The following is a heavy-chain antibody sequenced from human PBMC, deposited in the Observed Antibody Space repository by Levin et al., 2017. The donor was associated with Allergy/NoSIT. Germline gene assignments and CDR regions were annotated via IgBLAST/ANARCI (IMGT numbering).Heavy chain of an antibody. J-gene: IGHJ3*02. Sequence: GGSLRLSCAASGFTFSSYEMNWVRQAPGKGLEWVSYISSSGSTIYYADSVKGRFTISRDNAKNSLYLQMNSLRAEDTAVYYCASWGATNAFDIWGQGTMVTVSS. V-gene: IGHV3-48*03. CDR1: GFTFSSYE. D-gene: IGHD1-26*01. CDR2: ISSSGSTI. CDR3: ASWGATNAFDI.